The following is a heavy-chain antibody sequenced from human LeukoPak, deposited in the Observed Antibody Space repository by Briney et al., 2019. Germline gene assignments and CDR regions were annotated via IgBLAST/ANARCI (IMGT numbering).Heavy chain of an antibody. J-gene: IGHJ4*02. CDR1: GFPFSRTS. Sequence: PGGSLRLSCAASGFPFSRTSMTWVPQAPGRGLEWVSTISPSGGNTFYADSVKGRFSLFRDNSKNTLFLQMNILRAADTALYYCSAQPEEVAGGMNSWGQGALVTVSS. CDR2: ISPSGGNT. D-gene: IGHD6-19*01. CDR3: SAQPEEVAGGMNS. V-gene: IGHV3-23*01.